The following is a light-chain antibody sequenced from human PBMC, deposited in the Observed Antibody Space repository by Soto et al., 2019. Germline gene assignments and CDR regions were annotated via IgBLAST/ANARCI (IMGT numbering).Light chain of an antibody. V-gene: IGKV1-5*03. CDR3: QHYNSYSEA. CDR2: KAS. J-gene: IGKJ1*01. Sequence: DIQITQSPSTLSGSVGDRVTITCRASQTISSWLAWYQQKPGKAPKLLIYKASTLKSGVPSRVGGSGSGTEVTLTISSLQPDDFPTYYCQHYNSYSEAFGQGTK. CDR1: QTISSW.